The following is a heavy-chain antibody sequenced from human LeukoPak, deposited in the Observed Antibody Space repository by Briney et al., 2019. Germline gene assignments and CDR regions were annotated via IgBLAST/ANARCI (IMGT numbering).Heavy chain of an antibody. CDR2: ISSSGSTI. J-gene: IGHJ6*02. V-gene: IGHV3-11*01. Sequence: GGSLRLSCAASGFTFSDYYMSCIRQAPGKGLEWVSYISSSGSTIYYADSVKDRFTISRDNAKNSLYLQMNSLRAEDTAVYYCAREHRSGDYYYYYGMDVWGQGTTVTVSS. CDR3: AREHRSGDYYYYYGMDV. CDR1: GFTFSDYY.